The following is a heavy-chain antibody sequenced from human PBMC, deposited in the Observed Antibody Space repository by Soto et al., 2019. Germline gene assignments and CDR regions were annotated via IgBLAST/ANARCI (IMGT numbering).Heavy chain of an antibody. Sequence: GGSLRLSCAASGFTFSTHGMYWVRQAPGKGLEWVAVISYDGSNKYYADSVKGRFTISRDNSKNTLYLQMNGLSAEDTAIYYCTKDTFGAWDSWGQGTLVTVSS. CDR1: GFTFSTHG. J-gene: IGHJ4*02. D-gene: IGHD3-10*01. CDR3: TKDTFGAWDS. V-gene: IGHV3-30*18. CDR2: ISYDGSNK.